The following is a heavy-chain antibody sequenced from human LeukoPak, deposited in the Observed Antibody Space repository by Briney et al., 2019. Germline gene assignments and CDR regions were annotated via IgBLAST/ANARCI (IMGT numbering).Heavy chain of an antibody. V-gene: IGHV4-61*02. CDR1: GGSISSGSYF. D-gene: IGHD2-15*01. CDR2: IFTSGST. CDR3: ARSVEGYCSGGSCYSYYYYMDV. J-gene: IGHJ6*03. Sequence: SETLSLTCTVSGGSISSGSYFWTWIRQPAGKGLEWIGRIFTSGSTNYNPSLGSRVTISVDTSKNQFSLKLSSVTAADTAVYYCARSVEGYCSGGSCYSYYYYMDVWGKGTTVTVSS.